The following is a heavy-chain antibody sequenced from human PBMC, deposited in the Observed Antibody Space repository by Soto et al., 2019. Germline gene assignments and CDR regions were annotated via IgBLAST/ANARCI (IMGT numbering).Heavy chain of an antibody. V-gene: IGHV5-51*01. CDR3: ARQDYNYDYFDF. D-gene: IGHD3-22*01. CDR1: GYSFTNYW. Sequence: PGESLKISCKGSGYSFTNYWIGWVRQMPGKGLEWMGIIYPGDSDTRYSPSFQGQVIISVDQSISTAYLQWSSLQASDTAMYYCARQDYNYDYFDFWGQGTLVTVYS. J-gene: IGHJ4*02. CDR2: IYPGDSDT.